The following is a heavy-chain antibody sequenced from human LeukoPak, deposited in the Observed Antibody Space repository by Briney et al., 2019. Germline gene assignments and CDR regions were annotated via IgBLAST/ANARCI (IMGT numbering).Heavy chain of an antibody. CDR3: ARDAHIHFGVDQVNWFDP. D-gene: IGHD3-3*01. Sequence: PGGSLRLSCAASGFTFSSYWMSWVRQAPGKGLEWVSSISSSSSYIYYADSVKGRFTISRDNAKNSLYLQMNSLRAEDTAVYYCARDAHIHFGVDQVNWFDPWGQGTLVTVSS. CDR1: GFTFSSYW. J-gene: IGHJ5*02. V-gene: IGHV3-21*01. CDR2: ISSSSSYI.